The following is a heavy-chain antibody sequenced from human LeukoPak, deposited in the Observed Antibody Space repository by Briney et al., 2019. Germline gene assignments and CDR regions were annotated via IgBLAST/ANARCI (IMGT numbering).Heavy chain of an antibody. D-gene: IGHD2-2*01. CDR1: GYTFTGYY. CDR2: INPNSGGT. Sequence: ASVKVSCKASGYTFTGYYMHWVRQAPGQGLEWMGWINPNSGGTNYAQKFQGRVTMTRDTSISTAYMELSRLRSDDTAVYYCAREQYCSSTSCPGDSSGYYVGNYWGQGTLVTVSS. J-gene: IGHJ4*02. CDR3: AREQYCSSTSCPGDSSGYYVGNY. V-gene: IGHV1-2*02.